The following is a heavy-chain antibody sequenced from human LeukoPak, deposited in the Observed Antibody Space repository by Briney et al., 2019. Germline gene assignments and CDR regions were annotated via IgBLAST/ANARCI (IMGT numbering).Heavy chain of an antibody. D-gene: IGHD2-15*01. CDR1: GGSISGYY. CDR2: IYYSGST. Sequence: KSSETLSHTCTVSGGSISGYYWSWIRQPPGKGLEWIGYIYYSGSTNYNPSLKSRVTISADTSKNQFSLKLGSVTAADTAVYYCAREKSPDYCSGGSCYFDYWGQGTLVTVSS. CDR3: AREKSPDYCSGGSCYFDY. V-gene: IGHV4-59*01. J-gene: IGHJ4*02.